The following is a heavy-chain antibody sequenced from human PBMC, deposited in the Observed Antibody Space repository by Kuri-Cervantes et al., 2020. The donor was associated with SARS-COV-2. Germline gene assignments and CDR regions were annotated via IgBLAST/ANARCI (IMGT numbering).Heavy chain of an antibody. Sequence: GSLRLSCTVSGGSISSCSYYWGWIRQPPGKGLEWIGSIYYSGSTFYNPYLKSPVTISVDTSKNQFSLKLSSVPAAVTAVYYCARHFSWGSGEKYYDILTRPDYGMDVWGQGTTVTVSS. CDR1: GGSISSCSYY. CDR2: IYYSGST. CDR3: ARHFSWGSGEKYYDILTRPDYGMDV. J-gene: IGHJ6*02. D-gene: IGHD3-9*01. V-gene: IGHV4-39*01.